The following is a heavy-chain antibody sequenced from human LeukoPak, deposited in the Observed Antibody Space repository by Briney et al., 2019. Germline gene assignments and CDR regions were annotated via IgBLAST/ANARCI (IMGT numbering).Heavy chain of an antibody. Sequence: GGSLRLSCAASGFTFSSYGMHWVRQAPGKGLEWVSGISGSGGITHYADSVRGRFTISRDNSKNTLHLQMNSLRAEDTAVYYCAKDPTDFDSSGQTYFDYWGQGTLVTVSS. V-gene: IGHV3-23*01. CDR2: ISGSGGIT. D-gene: IGHD3-22*01. CDR1: GFTFSSYG. CDR3: AKDPTDFDSSGQTYFDY. J-gene: IGHJ4*02.